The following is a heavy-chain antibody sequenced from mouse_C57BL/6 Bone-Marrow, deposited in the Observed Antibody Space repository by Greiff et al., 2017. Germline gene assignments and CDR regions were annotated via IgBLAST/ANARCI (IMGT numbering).Heavy chain of an antibody. J-gene: IGHJ3*01. CDR2: ISYDGSN. CDR1: GYSITSGYY. V-gene: IGHV3-6*01. CDR3: GHGYPFFAY. D-gene: IGHD2-2*01. Sequence: EVKLMESGPGLVKPSQSLSLTCSVTGYSITSGYYWNWIRQFPGNKLEWMGYISYDGSNNYNPSLKNRISITRDTSKNQFFLKLNSVTTEDTATYYCGHGYPFFAYWGQGTLVTVSA.